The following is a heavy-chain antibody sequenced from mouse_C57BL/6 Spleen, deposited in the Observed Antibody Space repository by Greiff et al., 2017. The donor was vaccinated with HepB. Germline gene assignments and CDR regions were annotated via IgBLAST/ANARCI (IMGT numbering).Heavy chain of an antibody. V-gene: IGHV1-69*01. D-gene: IGHD1-1*01. CDR1: GYTFTSYW. J-gene: IGHJ2*01. CDR2: IDPSDSYT. Sequence: VQLQQPGAELVMPGASVKLSCKASGYTFTSYWMHWVKQRPGQGLEWIGEIDPSDSYTNYNQKFKGKSTLTVDKSFSTAYMQLSSLTSEDSAVYYCARGIHYYGSSYNFDYWGQGTTLTVSS. CDR3: ARGIHYYGSSYNFDY.